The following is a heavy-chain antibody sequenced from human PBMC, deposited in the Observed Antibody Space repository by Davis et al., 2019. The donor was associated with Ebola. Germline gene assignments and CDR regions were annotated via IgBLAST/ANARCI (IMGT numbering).Heavy chain of an antibody. CDR2: IHGGNGNR. CDR3: TRGKWFDP. V-gene: IGHV1-3*01. CDR1: GGTFSNYA. Sequence: ASVKVSCKASGGTFSNYAMHWVRQAPGQRLEWMGWIHGGNGNRKYSQKFQGRVTMTTDTSTSTAYMELSRLRSDDTAMYYCTRGKWFDPWGQGTLVAVSS. J-gene: IGHJ5*02.